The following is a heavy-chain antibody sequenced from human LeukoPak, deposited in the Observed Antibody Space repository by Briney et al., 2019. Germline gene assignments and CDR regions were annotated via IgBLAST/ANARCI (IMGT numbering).Heavy chain of an antibody. CDR2: INHSGGT. J-gene: IGHJ4*02. V-gene: IGHV4-34*01. CDR1: GGSFSGYY. Sequence: SETLSLTCAVYGGSFSGYYWSWIRQPPGKGLEWIGEINHSGGTNYNPSLKSRVTISVDTSKNQFSLKLSSVTAADTAVYYCATTYCTNGVCYLDYRGQGTLVTVSS. CDR3: ATTYCTNGVCYLDY. D-gene: IGHD2-8*01.